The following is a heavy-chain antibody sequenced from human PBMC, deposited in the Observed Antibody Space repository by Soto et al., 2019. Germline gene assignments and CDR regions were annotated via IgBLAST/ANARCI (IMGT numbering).Heavy chain of an antibody. CDR2: VRPGGST. Sequence: VQLQESGPGLVEPSGTLSLTCAVSGDFMNSRDWWSWVRRSPGKGLEWIGEVRPGGSTNNNAALSNPETVSVDEAQTPFSLRLTSVTDVDPAVYYCAIFRFSVTTRACFDYWGQGTLVTVSS. CDR3: AIFRFSVTTRACFDY. CDR1: GDFMNSRDW. D-gene: IGHD3-9*01. V-gene: IGHV4-4*02. J-gene: IGHJ4*02.